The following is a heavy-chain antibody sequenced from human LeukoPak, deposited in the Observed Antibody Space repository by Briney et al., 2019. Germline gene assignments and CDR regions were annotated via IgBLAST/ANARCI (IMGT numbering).Heavy chain of an antibody. D-gene: IGHD4-17*01. V-gene: IGHV3-48*01. J-gene: IGHJ4*02. Sequence: GGSLRLSCAASGFTFTSYTLNWVRQAPGKGLEWVSYITSNSAGIYYADSVKGRFTISRDNAKTSLYLQMNSLRAEDTAVYYCAKPTVTYYFDYWGQGTLVTVSS. CDR2: ITSNSAGI. CDR1: GFTFTSYT. CDR3: AKPTVTYYFDY.